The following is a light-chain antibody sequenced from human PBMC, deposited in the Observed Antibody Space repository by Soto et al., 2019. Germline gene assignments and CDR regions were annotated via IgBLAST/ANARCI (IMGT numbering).Light chain of an antibody. V-gene: IGKV1-9*01. J-gene: IGKJ5*01. CDR2: AAS. Sequence: IQLTQSPSSLSASVGDRVTITCRASQGISSHLAWYQQKPGKAPKVLIQAASTLQSGVPSRFSGSGSGTDFTLTISSLQPEDFATYYCQQLTVNGYPITFGQGTRLEIK. CDR3: QQLTVNGYPIT. CDR1: QGISSH.